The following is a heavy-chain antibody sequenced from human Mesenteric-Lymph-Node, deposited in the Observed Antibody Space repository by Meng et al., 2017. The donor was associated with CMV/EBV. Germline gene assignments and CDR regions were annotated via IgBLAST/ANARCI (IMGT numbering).Heavy chain of an antibody. Sequence: GGSLRLSCAASGFIFRNYTMHWVRRAPGKGLEWVAVTSYDGINKFYADSVKGRFTISRDNSKNTLFLQMDSLRAEDTAVYYCARGLRFLEWLIPDSFDYWGQGTLVTVSS. CDR2: TSYDGINK. CDR1: GFIFRNYT. D-gene: IGHD3-3*01. V-gene: IGHV3-30-3*01. J-gene: IGHJ4*02. CDR3: ARGLRFLEWLIPDSFDY.